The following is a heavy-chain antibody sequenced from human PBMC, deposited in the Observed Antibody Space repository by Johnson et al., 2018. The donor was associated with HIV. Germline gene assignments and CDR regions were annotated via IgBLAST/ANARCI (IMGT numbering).Heavy chain of an antibody. CDR3: ARAPKVRGVAAFDI. CDR2: LTSSCATK. D-gene: IGHD3-10*01. CDR1: GFTFSDYY. J-gene: IGHJ3*02. V-gene: IGHV3-11*04. Sequence: QVQLVESGGGLVMPGGSLRVSCAASGFTFSDYYMAWIRQTPGKGLEWVSYLTSSCATKYYADSVKGRFTISRDNTENLVYLQMNILSAEDTAVYYCARAPKVRGVAAFDIWGQGTMVTVSS.